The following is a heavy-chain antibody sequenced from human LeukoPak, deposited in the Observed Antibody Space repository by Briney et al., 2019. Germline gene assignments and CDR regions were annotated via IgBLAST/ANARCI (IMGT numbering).Heavy chain of an antibody. V-gene: IGHV3-9*01. CDR3: AKGYCSGGSCYGLDY. Sequence: PGGSLRLSCAASGFTFDDYAMRWVRQAPGKGLEWVSGISWNSGSIGYADSVKGRFTISRGNAKNSLYLQMNSLRAEDTALYYCAKGYCSGGSCYGLDYWGQGTLATVSS. CDR2: ISWNSGSI. J-gene: IGHJ4*02. D-gene: IGHD2-15*01. CDR1: GFTFDDYA.